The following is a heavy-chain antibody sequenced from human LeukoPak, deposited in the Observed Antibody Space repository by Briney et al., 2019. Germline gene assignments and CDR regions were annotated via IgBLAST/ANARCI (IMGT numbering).Heavy chain of an antibody. CDR2: IWYDGSNK. CDR3: ARAGVLRFLEWLSDIYGMDV. Sequence: GRSLRLSCAASGFTFSSYGMHWVRQAPGKGLEWVAVIWYDGSNKYYADSVKGRFTISRDNSKNTLYLQMNSLRAEDTAVYYCARAGVLRFLEWLSDIYGMDVWGQGTTVTVSS. J-gene: IGHJ6*02. V-gene: IGHV3-33*01. D-gene: IGHD3-3*01. CDR1: GFTFSSYG.